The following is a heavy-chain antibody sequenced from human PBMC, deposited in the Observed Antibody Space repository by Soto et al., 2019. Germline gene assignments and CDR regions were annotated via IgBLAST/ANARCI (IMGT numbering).Heavy chain of an antibody. CDR3: ATMGTPATGLYYFDN. CDR1: GGSFSAYY. CDR2: INHSGST. D-gene: IGHD1-7*01. V-gene: IGHV4-34*01. J-gene: IGHJ4*02. Sequence: PSETLSLTCAVYGGSFSAYYWSWIRQPPGEGLEWIGEINHSGSTYYSPSLKSRVTISVDTSKSQFSLNLSFVTAADTAVYYCATMGTPATGLYYFDNWGQGTLVTVSS.